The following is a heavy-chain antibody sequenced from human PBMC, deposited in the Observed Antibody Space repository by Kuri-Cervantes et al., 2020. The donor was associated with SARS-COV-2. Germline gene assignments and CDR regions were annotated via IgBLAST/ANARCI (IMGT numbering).Heavy chain of an antibody. J-gene: IGHJ6*03. Sequence: SETLSLTCDIFGDSASSNTAAWNWFRQSPSRGLEWLGRTYYRSNWYNDYAPSVKSRVSVNPDTSRNQFSLQLSPVTPEDTAVYYCARGGISYYFYSMEVWGKGTTVTVSS. CDR1: GDSASSNTAA. CDR2: TYYRSNWYN. CDR3: ARGGISYYFYSMEV. V-gene: IGHV6-1*01. D-gene: IGHD6-13*01.